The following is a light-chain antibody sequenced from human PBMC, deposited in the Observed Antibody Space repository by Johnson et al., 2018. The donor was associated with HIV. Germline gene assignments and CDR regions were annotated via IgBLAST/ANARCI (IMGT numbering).Light chain of an antibody. CDR2: ENN. CDR1: SSNIGNSY. J-gene: IGLJ1*01. CDR3: GTWDSSLSAGGV. Sequence: QLVLTQPPSVSAAPGQKVTISCSGSSSNIGNSYVCWYQQLPGTAPKLLIYENNKRPSGIPDRFSGYKSGTSATLGITGLKPGDEADYYCGTWDSSLSAGGVFGTGTKVTVL. V-gene: IGLV1-51*02.